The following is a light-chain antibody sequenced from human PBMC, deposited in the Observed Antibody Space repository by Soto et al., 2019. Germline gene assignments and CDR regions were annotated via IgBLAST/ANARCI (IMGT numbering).Light chain of an antibody. CDR1: QSINRN. CDR3: QQLFDSPIT. V-gene: IGKV1-9*01. Sequence: TQSPATLSVSPGERATLSCRASQSINRNLAWYQVKPGKAPKLLIYAASTLESGVPSRFSATVSGTEFSLTITSLQPEDFATYYCQQLFDSPITFGQGTKVDI. J-gene: IGKJ1*01. CDR2: AAS.